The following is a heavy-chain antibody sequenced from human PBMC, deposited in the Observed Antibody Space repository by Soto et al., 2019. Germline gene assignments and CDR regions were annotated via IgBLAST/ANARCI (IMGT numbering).Heavy chain of an antibody. V-gene: IGHV2-5*01. Sequence: SGPTLVNHTQTLTLTCTFSGFSLSTSGVGVGWIRQPPGKALEWLALIYWNDDKRYSPSLKSRPTITKDTSKNQVVLTMTNMDPVDTATYYCAHRSIVVVPAAIGSFDYWGQGPRVIVSS. D-gene: IGHD2-2*02. CDR2: IYWNDDK. J-gene: IGHJ4*02. CDR3: AHRSIVVVPAAIGSFDY. CDR1: GFSLSTSGVG.